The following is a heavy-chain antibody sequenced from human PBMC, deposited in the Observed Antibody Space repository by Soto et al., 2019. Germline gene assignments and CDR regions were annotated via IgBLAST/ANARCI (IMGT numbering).Heavy chain of an antibody. CDR2: IHYSGST. J-gene: IGHJ4*02. Sequence: SETLSLTCTVSGDSISTFYWSWIRQPPGKGLEWIGYIHYSGSTNYNPSLKSQVIISVDTSKNQFSLKLSSVTAADTAVYFCARVRSNLFDYWGQGTLVTVST. CDR3: ARVRSNLFDY. V-gene: IGHV4-59*01. D-gene: IGHD3-3*01. CDR1: GDSISTFY.